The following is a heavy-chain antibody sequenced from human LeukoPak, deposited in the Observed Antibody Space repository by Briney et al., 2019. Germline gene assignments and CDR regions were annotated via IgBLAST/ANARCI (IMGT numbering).Heavy chain of an antibody. CDR3: ARSGVGPTKWFDP. V-gene: IGHV1-69*13. Sequence: SVKVSCKASGGTFSSYAISWVRQAPGQGLEWMGGIIPIFGTANYAQKFQGRVTITADESTSTAYMELSSLRSEDTAVYYCARSGVGPTKWFDPWGQGTLVTVSS. D-gene: IGHD2-15*01. CDR1: GGTFSSYA. J-gene: IGHJ5*02. CDR2: IIPIFGTA.